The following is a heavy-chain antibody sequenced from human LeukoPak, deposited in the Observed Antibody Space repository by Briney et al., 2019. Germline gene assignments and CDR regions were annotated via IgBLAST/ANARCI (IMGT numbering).Heavy chain of an antibody. J-gene: IGHJ6*02. Sequence: GGSLRLSCAASGFTFSSYAMSWVRQAPGKGLEWVSAISGSGVNTYYADSVKGRFTISRDNSKNTVYLQMNSLRAEDTAVYYCAKEVVPAPSGMDVWGQGTTVTVSS. CDR1: GFTFSSYA. V-gene: IGHV3-23*01. CDR3: AKEVVPAPSGMDV. CDR2: ISGSGVNT. D-gene: IGHD2-2*01.